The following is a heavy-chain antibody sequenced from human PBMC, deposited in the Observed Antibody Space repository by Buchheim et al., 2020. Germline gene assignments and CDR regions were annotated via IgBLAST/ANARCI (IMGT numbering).Heavy chain of an antibody. Sequence: QVQLVQSGAEVKKPGSSVKVSCKASGGTFSSYAISWVRQAPGQGLEWMGRIIPILGIANYAQKFQGRVTITADKSTSTAYMKLSSLRSEDTAVYYCARVRDIVVVPAASDYYYGMDVWGQGTT. J-gene: IGHJ6*02. D-gene: IGHD2-2*01. V-gene: IGHV1-69*04. CDR1: GGTFSSYA. CDR2: IIPILGIA. CDR3: ARVRDIVVVPAASDYYYGMDV.